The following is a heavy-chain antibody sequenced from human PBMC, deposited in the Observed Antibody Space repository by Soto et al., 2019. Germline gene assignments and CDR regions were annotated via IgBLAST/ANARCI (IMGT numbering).Heavy chain of an antibody. CDR1: GGSITNYY. J-gene: IGHJ6*02. CDR3: ARDGTAVTTGYYGLDV. Sequence: QVQLQESGPGLVKPSETLSLACTVSGGSITNYYWSWIRQSPGKGLEWIGFIYYSGSTNYSPSLKGRVTISVSTSKIQFSLKMTSVTAADTGVYYCARDGTAVTTGYYGLDVWGQGTTVTVSS. D-gene: IGHD2-2*01. CDR2: IYYSGST. V-gene: IGHV4-59*12.